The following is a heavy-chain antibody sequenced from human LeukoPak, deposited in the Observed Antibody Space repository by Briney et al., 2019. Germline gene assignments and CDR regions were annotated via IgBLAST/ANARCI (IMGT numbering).Heavy chain of an antibody. CDR1: GGSISSGGYS. D-gene: IGHD3-9*01. J-gene: IGHJ4*02. CDR2: IYHSGST. V-gene: IGHV4-30-2*01. Sequence: PSQTLSLTCAVSGGSISSGGYSWSWIRQPPGKGLEWIGYIYHSGSTYYNPSLKSRVTISVDTSKNQFSLKLSSVTAADTAVYYCARGHYDILTGSSYYFDYWGQGTLVTVSS. CDR3: ARGHYDILTGSSYYFDY.